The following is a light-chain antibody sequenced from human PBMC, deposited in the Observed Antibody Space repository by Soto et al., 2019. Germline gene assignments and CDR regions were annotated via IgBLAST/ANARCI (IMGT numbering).Light chain of an antibody. CDR2: GNS. J-gene: IGLJ1*01. CDR3: QSYDSSLSGPFYV. Sequence: QSVLTQPPSVSGAPGQRVTISCTGSSSNIGAGHDVHWYQQLPGTAPKLLIYGNSNRPSGVPDRFSGSKSGTSASLAITGLQAEDEADYYCQSYDSSLSGPFYVFGTGTKVT. V-gene: IGLV1-40*01. CDR1: SSNIGAGHD.